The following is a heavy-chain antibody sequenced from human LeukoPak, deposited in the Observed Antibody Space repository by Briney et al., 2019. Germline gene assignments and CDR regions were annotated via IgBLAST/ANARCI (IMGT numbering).Heavy chain of an antibody. Sequence: PSETLSLTCTVSGASISNYYWSWIRQSPGKGLEWIGYMLYSGSTNQNPSLRSRVTISVDTSKNQVSLKLSSVTAADTAVYYCARSDIWWGQGALVTVSS. V-gene: IGHV4-59*08. D-gene: IGHD3-16*01. CDR3: ARSDIW. J-gene: IGHJ4*02. CDR1: GASISNYY. CDR2: MLYSGST.